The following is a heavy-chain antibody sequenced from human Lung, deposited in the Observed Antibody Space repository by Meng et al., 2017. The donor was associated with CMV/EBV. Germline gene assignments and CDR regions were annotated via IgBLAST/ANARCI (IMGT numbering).Heavy chain of an antibody. D-gene: IGHD3-3*01. CDR2: IIPILGIA. Sequence: SVXVSCKASGGTFSSYAISWVRQAPGQGLEWMGEIIPILGIANYAQKFQGRVTITADKSTSTAYMELSSLRSEDTAVYYCARDDRNYDFWSGYSNLGYFDYXGQGTLVTVS. V-gene: IGHV1-69*10. CDR3: ARDDRNYDFWSGYSNLGYFDY. J-gene: IGHJ4*02. CDR1: GGTFSSYA.